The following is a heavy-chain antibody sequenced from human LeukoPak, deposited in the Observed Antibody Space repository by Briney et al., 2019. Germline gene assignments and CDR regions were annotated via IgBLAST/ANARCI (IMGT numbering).Heavy chain of an antibody. CDR3: ARRNYGDYDHYFDN. V-gene: IGHV4-31*03. D-gene: IGHD4-17*01. Sequence: PLETLSLTCTVSGASISSGGYFWSWIRQHPGKGLEWIGYIYNSGSAYYNPSLKSRVTISADTSRNQFSLNLRSVTAADTAVYYCARRNYGDYDHYFDNWGQGTLVTVSS. CDR2: IYNSGSA. J-gene: IGHJ4*02. CDR1: GASISSGGYF.